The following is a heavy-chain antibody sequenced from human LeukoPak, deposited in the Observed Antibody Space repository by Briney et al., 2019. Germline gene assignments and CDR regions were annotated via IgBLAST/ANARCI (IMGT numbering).Heavy chain of an antibody. J-gene: IGHJ4*02. Sequence: GGSLRLSCAASGFTLSSYWMSWVRQAPGKGLEWVANIKQDGSEIYCVASVKGRFTISRDNAKNSLYLQMNSLRAEDTAVYYCARIAVAAFDYWGQGTLVTVSS. D-gene: IGHD6-19*01. CDR2: IKQDGSEI. CDR1: GFTLSSYW. V-gene: IGHV3-7*03. CDR3: ARIAVAAFDY.